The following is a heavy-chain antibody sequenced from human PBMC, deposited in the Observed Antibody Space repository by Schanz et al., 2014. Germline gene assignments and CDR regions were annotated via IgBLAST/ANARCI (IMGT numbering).Heavy chain of an antibody. J-gene: IGHJ4*02. CDR2: IIPILGIA. D-gene: IGHD6-13*01. CDR1: GYNITSND. V-gene: IGHV1-69*09. CDR3: ASSGAGYSSSWDFDY. Sequence: QVQLVQSGAEVKKPGASVKVSCKASGYNITSNDVTWVRQAPGQGLEWMGRIIPILGIANYAQKFQGRVTITADRSTSTAYMELSSLRSEDTAVYYCASSGAGYSSSWDFDYWGQGTLVTVSS.